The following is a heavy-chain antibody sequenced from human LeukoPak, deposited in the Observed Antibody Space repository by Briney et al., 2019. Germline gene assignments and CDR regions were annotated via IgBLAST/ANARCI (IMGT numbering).Heavy chain of an antibody. CDR3: ARVQSRYENLRSDI. D-gene: IGHD2-2*01. Sequence: PSETLSLTCTVSGISMSSGDYYYTWTRHPPGKGLEWIGFTYNSGSHYYIPSLKSRSTISIDTSKNHFSLKLTTVTAAHTPVYYFARVQSRYENLRSDIWGPLTMVTVS. CDR1: GISMSSGDYY. CDR2: TYNSGSH. V-gene: IGHV4-30-4*08. J-gene: IGHJ3*02.